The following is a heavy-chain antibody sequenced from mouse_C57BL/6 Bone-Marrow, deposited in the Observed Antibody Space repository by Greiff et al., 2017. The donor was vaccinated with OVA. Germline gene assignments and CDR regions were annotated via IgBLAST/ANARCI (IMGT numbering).Heavy chain of an antibody. V-gene: IGHV14-4*01. D-gene: IGHD4-1*01. CDR3: TTLTGNYFDY. Sequence: VQLQQSGAELVRPGASVKLSCTASGFNIKDDDMHWVKQRPEQGLEWMGWIDPENGDTEYASKFQGKATITADTSTNTAYLQLSSLTSEDTAVYYCTTLTGNYFDYWGQGTTLTVSS. J-gene: IGHJ2*01. CDR1: GFNIKDDD. CDR2: IDPENGDT.